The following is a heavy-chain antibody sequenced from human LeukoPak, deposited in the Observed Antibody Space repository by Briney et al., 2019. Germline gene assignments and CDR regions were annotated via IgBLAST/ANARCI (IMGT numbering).Heavy chain of an antibody. D-gene: IGHD2-15*01. V-gene: IGHV3-74*03. Sequence: GGSLRLSCAASGFTFSSKWMYWFRQAPGKGLVWVSRINGDGSSREYADSVKGRFTISRDNAKNTLYLQMNSLRAEDTAVYYCAKEEGYCSCPDYWGQGTPVTVSS. J-gene: IGHJ4*02. CDR2: INGDGSSR. CDR3: AKEEGYCSCPDY. CDR1: GFTFSSKW.